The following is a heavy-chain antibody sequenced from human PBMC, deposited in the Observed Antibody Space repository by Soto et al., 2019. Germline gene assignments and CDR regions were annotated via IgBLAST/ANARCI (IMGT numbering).Heavy chain of an antibody. Sequence: ASVKVSCKASGYTFTSYYMHWVRQAPGQGLEWMGWISAYNGNTNYAQKLQGRVTMTTDTSTSTAYMELRSLRSDDTAVYYCARGGYCSSTSCYHYYYYMDVWGKGTTVTVSS. CDR2: ISAYNGNT. J-gene: IGHJ6*03. CDR1: GYTFTSYY. CDR3: ARGGYCSSTSCYHYYYYMDV. V-gene: IGHV1-18*04. D-gene: IGHD2-2*01.